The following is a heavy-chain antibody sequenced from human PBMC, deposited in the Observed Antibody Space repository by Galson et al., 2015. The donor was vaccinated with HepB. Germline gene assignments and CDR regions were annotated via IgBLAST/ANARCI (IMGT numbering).Heavy chain of an antibody. V-gene: IGHV3-23*01. CDR3: AKRYYYDSTGGNWFDP. J-gene: IGHJ5*02. CDR2: ISGSGGST. CDR1: GFTFSSHA. Sequence: SLRLSCAASGFTFSSHAMSWVRQAPGKGLEWVSAISGSGGSTYYADSVKGRFTISRDNSKNTLYLQMNSLRAEDTAVYYCAKRYYYDSTGGNWFDPWGQGTLVTVSS. D-gene: IGHD3-22*01.